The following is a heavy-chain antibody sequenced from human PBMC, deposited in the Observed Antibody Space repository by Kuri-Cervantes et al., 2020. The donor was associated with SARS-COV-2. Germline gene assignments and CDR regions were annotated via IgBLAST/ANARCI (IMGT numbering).Heavy chain of an antibody. CDR3: ASGGITMIVVAHPFDY. V-gene: IGHV1-69*04. J-gene: IGHJ4*02. Sequence: SVKVSCKASGGTFSSYAISWVRQAPGQGLEWMGRIIPIFGIANYAQRFQGRVTITADKSTSTAYMELSSLRSEDTAVYYCASGGITMIVVAHPFDYWGQGTLVTVSS. CDR2: IIPIFGIA. CDR1: GGTFSSYA. D-gene: IGHD3-22*01.